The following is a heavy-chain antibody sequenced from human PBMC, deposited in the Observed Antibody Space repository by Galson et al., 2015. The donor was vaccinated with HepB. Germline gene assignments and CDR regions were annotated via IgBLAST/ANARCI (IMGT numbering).Heavy chain of an antibody. D-gene: IGHD1-26*01. CDR1: GVSIGLYH. CDR3: ARSPSAIIVTYFDV. J-gene: IGHJ2*01. CDR2: IYQSGST. Sequence: LSLTCSVSGVSIGLYHLSWIRPSPGKGLEWIGYIYQSGSTNYNPSLKSRVSISVDTSKNQFSLRLASVTAADTAMYYCARSPSAIIVTYFDVWGPGIPVTVS. V-gene: IGHV4-59*01.